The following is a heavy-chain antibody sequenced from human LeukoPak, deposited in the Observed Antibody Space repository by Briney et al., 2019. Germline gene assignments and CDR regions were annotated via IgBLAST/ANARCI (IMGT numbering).Heavy chain of an antibody. CDR3: TSEYNYYDSSGYFY. V-gene: IGHV3-21*03. Sequence: GGSLRLSCAASGFTFSSYAMSWVRQAPGKGLEWVASIDSTRSYIYYADSVKGRFTISRDNAKNSLYLQMNSLKTEDTAVYYCTSEYNYYDSSGYFYWGQGTLVTVSS. CDR1: GFTFSSYA. CDR2: IDSTRSYI. D-gene: IGHD3-22*01. J-gene: IGHJ4*02.